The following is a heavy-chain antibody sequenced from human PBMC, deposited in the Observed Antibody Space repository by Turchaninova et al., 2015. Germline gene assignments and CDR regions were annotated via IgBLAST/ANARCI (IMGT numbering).Heavy chain of an antibody. CDR2: IHHSGST. CDR1: VYPSSNGYP. CDR3: ARDSSGYYRIDY. D-gene: IGHD3-22*01. J-gene: IGHJ4*02. V-gene: IGHV4-38-2*02. Sequence: QVQLQESGPGLVKPSETLSLKCAVSVYPSSNGYPWGWLRQSPGKGLEWIGSIHHSGSTYYNPSLKSRVTISLDTSKNQFSLRLSSVTAADTAIYYCARDSSGYYRIDYWGQGTLVTVSA.